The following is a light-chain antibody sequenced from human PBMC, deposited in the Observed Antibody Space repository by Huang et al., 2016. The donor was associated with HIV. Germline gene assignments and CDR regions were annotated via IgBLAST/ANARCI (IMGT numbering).Light chain of an antibody. V-gene: IGKV3-11*01. CDR2: DAS. CDR1: QTVNTD. CDR3: QQRSNWPLT. Sequence: EVVLTQSPATLSLSPGERATLSCRASQTVNTDLAWYQQKPGQPPRLRMYDASNRATGIPARFSGSESGTDFILTISSLEPEDFAVYYCQQRSNWPLTFGQGTRLEIK. J-gene: IGKJ5*01.